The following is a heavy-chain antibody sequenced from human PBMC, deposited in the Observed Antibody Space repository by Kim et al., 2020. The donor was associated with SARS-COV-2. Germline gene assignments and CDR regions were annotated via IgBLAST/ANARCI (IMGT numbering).Heavy chain of an antibody. Sequence: GGSLRLSCAASEFIISNNYMNWVRQAPGKGLEWVSTLNSDGTTYYADSVKGRFIISRDKLQNTLHLQMDSLRLEDTAVYYCSRDMLTLPNHYLGMDVWG. D-gene: IGHD2-8*01. CDR1: EFIISNNY. J-gene: IGHJ6*02. CDR2: LNSDGTT. CDR3: SRDMLTLPNHYLGMDV. V-gene: IGHV3-53*01.